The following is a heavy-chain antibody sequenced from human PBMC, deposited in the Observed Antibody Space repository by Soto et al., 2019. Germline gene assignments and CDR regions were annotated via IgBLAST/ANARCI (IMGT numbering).Heavy chain of an antibody. J-gene: IGHJ4*02. D-gene: IGHD3-9*01. CDR3: ARDRDWAFDF. CDR2: ISTTGSAI. V-gene: IGHV3-48*02. CDR1: GFTFTTYS. Sequence: EVQLVESGGGLVQPGGSLRLSCVASGFTFTTYSMNWVRQAPGKGLEWVSYISTTGSAIFYADSVKGRFTISRDNAKNSLSLQMNSLTDEDTAVYYCARDRDWAFDFWGQGTLVTVSS.